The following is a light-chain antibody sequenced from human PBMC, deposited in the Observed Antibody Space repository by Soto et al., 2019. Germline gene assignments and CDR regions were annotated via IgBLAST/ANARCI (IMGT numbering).Light chain of an antibody. Sequence: QSVLTQPASVSGSPGQSITISCTGTSSDVGGYSYASWYQQHPGKAPKLMIYEVSNRPSGVSNRFSGSKSGNTASLTISGLQAEDEADYYCSSYTSRSTLDYVFGSGTKVT. CDR1: SSDVGGYSY. V-gene: IGLV2-14*01. CDR2: EVS. J-gene: IGLJ1*01. CDR3: SSYTSRSTLDYV.